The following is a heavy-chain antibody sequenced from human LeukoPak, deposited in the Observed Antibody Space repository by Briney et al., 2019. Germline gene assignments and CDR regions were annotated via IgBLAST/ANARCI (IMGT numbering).Heavy chain of an antibody. V-gene: IGHV3-23*01. Sequence: GGSLRLSCAGSGFTFNNYAMSWVRRAPRKGLEWVSTIMIGGDGKHYADSVKGRFTISRDRSESTLYLQMNGLRADDTAVYYCVRAAPRGCSPASCSLFDTWGQGTLVTVSS. CDR2: IMIGGDGK. J-gene: IGHJ4*02. CDR3: VRAAPRGCSPASCSLFDT. D-gene: IGHD2-2*01. CDR1: GFTFNNYA.